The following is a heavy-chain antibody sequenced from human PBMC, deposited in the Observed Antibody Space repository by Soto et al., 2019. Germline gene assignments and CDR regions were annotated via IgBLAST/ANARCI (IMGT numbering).Heavy chain of an antibody. CDR3: ARVLAARASRDFDY. CDR2: INPSGGT. V-gene: IGHV4-34*01. Sequence: QVQLQQWGAGLLKPSETLSLTCAVYGGSFSTDYWSWIRQPPAKGLEWIGEINPSGGTNYNPSLKSRVTISVAPAKNQFSLKLSSVTAADTAVYYCARVLAARASRDFDYWGRGTLVTVSS. CDR1: GGSFSTDY. D-gene: IGHD6-6*01. J-gene: IGHJ4*02.